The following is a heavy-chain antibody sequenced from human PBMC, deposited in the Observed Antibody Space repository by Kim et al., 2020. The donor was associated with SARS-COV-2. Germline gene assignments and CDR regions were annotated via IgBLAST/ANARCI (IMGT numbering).Heavy chain of an antibody. Sequence: SETLSLTCSVSGGSVSGYYWSWIRQPPGKGLEWIGYIHYSGVTNYNPSFKTRLTIPLATSKNHLSLSLTSATAADTALYYCARHIGRTSTLASAGTFDS. CDR2: IHYSGVT. D-gene: IGHD6-13*01. CDR1: GGSVSGYY. CDR3: ARHIGRTSTLASAGTFDS. J-gene: IGHJ4*01. V-gene: IGHV4-59*08.